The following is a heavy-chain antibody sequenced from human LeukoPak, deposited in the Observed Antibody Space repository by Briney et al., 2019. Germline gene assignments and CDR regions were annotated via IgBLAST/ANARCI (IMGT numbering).Heavy chain of an antibody. CDR1: GGSFSGYY. D-gene: IGHD4-17*01. CDR3: ARWTTVTRAFDF. CDR2: IYTGGST. V-gene: IGHV4-59*10. Sequence: PSETLSLTCAVYGGSFSGYYWSWIRQPAGKGLEWIGRIYTGGSTNYNPSLKSRVTMSVDTSKNQFSLTLNSVTAADTGVYYCARWTTVTRAFDFWGQGTLVTVSS. J-gene: IGHJ4*02.